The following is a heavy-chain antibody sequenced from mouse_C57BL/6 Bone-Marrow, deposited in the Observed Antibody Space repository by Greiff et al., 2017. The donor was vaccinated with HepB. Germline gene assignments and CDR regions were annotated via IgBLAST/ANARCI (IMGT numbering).Heavy chain of an antibody. CDR2: ISDGGSYT. CDR1: GFTFSSYA. D-gene: IGHD2-5*01. V-gene: IGHV5-4*03. CDR3: ASLYSNYVDYAMDY. J-gene: IGHJ4*01. Sequence: EVKVEESGGGLVKPGGSLKLSCAASGFTFSSYAMSWVRQTPEKRLEWVATISDGGSYTYYPDNVKGRFTISRDNTKNNLYLQMSHLKSEDTAMYYCASLYSNYVDYAMDYWGQGTSVTVSS.